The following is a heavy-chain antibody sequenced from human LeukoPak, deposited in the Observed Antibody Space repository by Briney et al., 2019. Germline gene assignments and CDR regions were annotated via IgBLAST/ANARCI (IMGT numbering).Heavy chain of an antibody. D-gene: IGHD2-15*01. CDR3: ARGGAPGYHLPY. Sequence: GGSLRLSCAASGFNVSSNYMSWVRQAPGKGLEWVAGIYSGGSTYSADSVKSRFTICRDNSNNTLYLQMNSLRADDTAVYYCARGGAPGYHLPYWGQGTRVTVSS. J-gene: IGHJ4*02. V-gene: IGHV3-53*01. CDR2: IYSGGST. CDR1: GFNVSSNY.